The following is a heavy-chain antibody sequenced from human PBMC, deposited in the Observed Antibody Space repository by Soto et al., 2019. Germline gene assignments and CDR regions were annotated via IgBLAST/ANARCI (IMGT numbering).Heavy chain of an antibody. J-gene: IGHJ4*02. D-gene: IGHD2-2*01. CDR1: GFSVTNNY. V-gene: IGHV3-66*01. CDR2: IDIGGNT. CDR3: ARGRGSTGYLGREHYFDY. Sequence: EVQVGESGGGLVQPGGSLRLSCAACGFSVTNNYMNWVRQAPGKGLEWVSIIDIGGNTYYADSVKDRFTISRDNSRNTLYLHMDSLRAEDTAVYDCARGRGSTGYLGREHYFDYWGQGTLVTVST.